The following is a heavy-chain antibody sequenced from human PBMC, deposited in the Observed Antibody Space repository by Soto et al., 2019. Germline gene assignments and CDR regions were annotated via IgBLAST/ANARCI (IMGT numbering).Heavy chain of an antibody. CDR2: ISGSGANT. CDR1: GFTFSSDS. D-gene: IGHD1-26*01. CDR3: AKSGWAGPSDY. V-gene: IGHV3-23*01. Sequence: GGSPGLSCAASGFTFSSDSMSWVRQAPGKGLEWVSSISGSGANTYYTDSVKGRFTISRDNSKNTLYLQMNSLRAEDTAVYYCAKSGWAGPSDYWGQGTLVTVSS. J-gene: IGHJ4*02.